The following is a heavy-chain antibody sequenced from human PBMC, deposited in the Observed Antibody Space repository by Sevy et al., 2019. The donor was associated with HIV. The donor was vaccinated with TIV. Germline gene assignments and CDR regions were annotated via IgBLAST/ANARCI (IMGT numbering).Heavy chain of an antibody. V-gene: IGHV3-72*01. Sequence: GGSLRLPCAASGFTFSDHYMEWVRQAPGKGLEWVGRIRNKADSYTTEYAASVKGRFTISRDDSKNSLYLLMNSLKTEDTAVYYCATHAGIAAAGRVFDYWVQGTLVTVSS. CDR2: IRNKADSYTT. CDR3: ATHAGIAAAGRVFDY. D-gene: IGHD6-13*01. J-gene: IGHJ4*02. CDR1: GFTFSDHY.